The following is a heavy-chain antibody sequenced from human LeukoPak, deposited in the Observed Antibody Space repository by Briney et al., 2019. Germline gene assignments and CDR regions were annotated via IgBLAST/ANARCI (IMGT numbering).Heavy chain of an antibody. V-gene: IGHV4-59*02. CDR3: ARDRYSHH. CDR2: IYNSGST. CDR1: GASVSTYY. Sequence: SETLSLTCTVSGASVSTYYWSWIRQPPGKGLEWIGCIYNSGSTNYNPSLRSRVTISVDTSKNQFSLKLTSVTATDTAVYYCARDRYSHHWGQGSLVTVSS. J-gene: IGHJ1*01.